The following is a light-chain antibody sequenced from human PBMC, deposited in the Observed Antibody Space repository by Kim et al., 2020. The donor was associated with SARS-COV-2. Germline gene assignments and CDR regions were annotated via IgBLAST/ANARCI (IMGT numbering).Light chain of an antibody. CDR3: QQRSNWPPIT. CDR2: DAS. V-gene: IGKV3-11*01. Sequence: SPGERATLSCRASQSVSTYLAWYQQKPGQAPRLLIYDASIRATGIPARFSGSGSGTDFTLTISSLEPEDSAVYYCQQRSNWPPITFGQGTRLEIK. CDR1: QSVSTY. J-gene: IGKJ5*01.